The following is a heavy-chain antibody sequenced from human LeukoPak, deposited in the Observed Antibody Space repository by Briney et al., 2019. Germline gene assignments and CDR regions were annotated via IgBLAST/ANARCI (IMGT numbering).Heavy chain of an antibody. J-gene: IGHJ4*02. CDR3: ARSGSSWYYGY. CDR2: ISAYNGNT. V-gene: IGHV1-18*01. D-gene: IGHD6-13*01. CDR1: GGTFSSYA. Sequence: ASVKVSCKASGGTFSSYAISWVRQAPGQGLEWMGWISAYNGNTNYAQKLQGRVTMTTDTSTSTAYMELRSLRSDDTAVYYCARSGSSWYYGYWGQGTLVTVSA.